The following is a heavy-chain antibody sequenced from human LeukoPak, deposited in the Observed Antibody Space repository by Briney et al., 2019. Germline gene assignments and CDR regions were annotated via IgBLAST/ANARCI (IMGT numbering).Heavy chain of an antibody. CDR1: GGSFSGYY. D-gene: IGHD2-15*01. V-gene: IGHV4-34*01. J-gene: IGHJ4*02. CDR2: INHSGST. CDR3: ARGRVAYSAYYFDY. Sequence: SETLSLTCAVYGGSFSGYYWSWIRQPPGKGLEWIGEINHSGSTNYNPSLKSRVTISVDTSKNQFSLKLSSVTAADTAVYYCARGRVAYSAYYFDYWGRGTLVTVSS.